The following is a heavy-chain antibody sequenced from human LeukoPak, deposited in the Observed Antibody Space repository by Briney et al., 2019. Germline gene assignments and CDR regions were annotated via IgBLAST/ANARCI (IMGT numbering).Heavy chain of an antibody. D-gene: IGHD5-18*01. CDR3: AKDDTAMVVFDY. Sequence: GGSLRLSCAASGFTFSSYDMRWVRQAPGKGLVGVSAISGSGGSTYYADSVKGRFTISRDNSKNTLYLQMNSLRAEDTAVYYCAKDDTAMVVFDYWGQGTLVTVSS. V-gene: IGHV3-23*01. J-gene: IGHJ4*02. CDR2: ISGSGGST. CDR1: GFTFSSYD.